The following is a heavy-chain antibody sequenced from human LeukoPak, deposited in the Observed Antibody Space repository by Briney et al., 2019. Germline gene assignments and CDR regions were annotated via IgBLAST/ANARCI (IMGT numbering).Heavy chain of an antibody. CDR2: LYGGGTT. D-gene: IGHD3-10*01. V-gene: IGHV3-53*01. CDR1: GVTVSSNY. CDR3: AKKLFTGMGYYFDS. Sequence: GGSLRLSCAVFGVTVSSNYMSWVRQAPGKGLEWVSVLYGGGTTYYADSVKGRFTISRDNSKNTLFLQMNSLRAEDTALYYCAKKLFTGMGYYFDSWGQGTLVTVSS. J-gene: IGHJ4*02.